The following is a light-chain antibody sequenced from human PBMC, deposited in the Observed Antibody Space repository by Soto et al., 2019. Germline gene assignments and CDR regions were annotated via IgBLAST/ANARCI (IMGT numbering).Light chain of an antibody. J-gene: IGKJ1*01. V-gene: IGKV1-5*01. Sequence: DIRMTQSPATLYAAVGVRVTITCRASQSLSGWLAGYQQKPGKAPKLLIYDASSLESGVPSTFIGSGSGTEFALTISSLQPDDFATYYCQQYNSYPWTFGQGTKVEIK. CDR2: DAS. CDR1: QSLSGW. CDR3: QQYNSYPWT.